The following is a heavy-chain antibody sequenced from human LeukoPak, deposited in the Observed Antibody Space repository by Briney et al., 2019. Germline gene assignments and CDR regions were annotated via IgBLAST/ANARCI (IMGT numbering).Heavy chain of an antibody. V-gene: IGHV3-74*01. Sequence: TGGSLRLSCAASGFTFSSYWMHWVRQAPGKGLVWVSRINSDGSSTSYADSVKGRFTISRDNAKNSLYLQMNSLRAEDTAVYYCARDRGAHGMDVWGQGTTVTVSS. D-gene: IGHD3-10*01. CDR1: GFTFSSYW. CDR2: INSDGSST. J-gene: IGHJ6*02. CDR3: ARDRGAHGMDV.